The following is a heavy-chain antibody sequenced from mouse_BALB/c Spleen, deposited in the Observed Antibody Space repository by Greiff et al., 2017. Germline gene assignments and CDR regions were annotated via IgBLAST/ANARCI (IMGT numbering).Heavy chain of an antibody. Sequence: EVKLMESGGGLVKPGGSLKLSCAASGFTFSDYYMYWVRQTPEKRLEWVATISDGGSYTYYPDSVKGRFTISRDNAKNNLYLQMSSLKSEDTAMYYCARVSYDYGGGGYFDYWGQGTTLTVSS. D-gene: IGHD2-4*01. CDR1: GFTFSDYY. CDR3: ARVSYDYGGGGYFDY. J-gene: IGHJ2*01. CDR2: ISDGGSYT. V-gene: IGHV5-4*02.